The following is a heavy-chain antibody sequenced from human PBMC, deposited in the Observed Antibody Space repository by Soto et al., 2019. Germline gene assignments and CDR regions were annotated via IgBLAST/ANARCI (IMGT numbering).Heavy chain of an antibody. CDR2: INHSGST. Sequence: QVQLQQWGAGLLKPWETLSLTCAVYGGSFSGYYWSWIRQPPGKGREWIGEINHSGSTNYNPSLKSRVTISVDTSTNQFCLKLSSVTAADTAVYYCARGRGSYYGSGRPYYFDYWGQGTLVTVSS. CDR3: ARGRGSYYGSGRPYYFDY. D-gene: IGHD3-10*01. J-gene: IGHJ4*02. V-gene: IGHV4-34*01. CDR1: GGSFSGYY.